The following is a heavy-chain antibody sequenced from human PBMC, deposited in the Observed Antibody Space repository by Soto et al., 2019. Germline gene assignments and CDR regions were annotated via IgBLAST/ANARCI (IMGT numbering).Heavy chain of an antibody. CDR3: AKEKIPGIAVTGTFDY. CDR2: ISGSGGST. V-gene: IGHV3-23*01. Sequence: TFISHAMSWSRQKTGKGLEWVSAISGSGGSTYYADSVKGRFTISRDNSKNTLYLQMNSLRAEDTAVYYCAKEKIPGIAVTGTFDYWGQGTLVTVSS. D-gene: IGHD6-19*01. J-gene: IGHJ4*02. CDR1: TFISHA.